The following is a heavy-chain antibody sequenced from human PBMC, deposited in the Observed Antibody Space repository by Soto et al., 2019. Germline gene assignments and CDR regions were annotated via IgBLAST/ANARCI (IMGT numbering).Heavy chain of an antibody. CDR3: AKGDYGDYGEEAFDI. V-gene: IGHV3-9*01. D-gene: IGHD4-17*01. CDR2: ISWNSGSI. Sequence: DVQLVESGGGLVQPGRSLRLSCAASGFTFDDYAMHWVRQAPGKGLEWVSGISWNSGSIGYADSVKGRFTISRDNAKNSLYLQMNSLRAEDTALYYCAKGDYGDYGEEAFDIWGQGTMVTVSS. CDR1: GFTFDDYA. J-gene: IGHJ3*02.